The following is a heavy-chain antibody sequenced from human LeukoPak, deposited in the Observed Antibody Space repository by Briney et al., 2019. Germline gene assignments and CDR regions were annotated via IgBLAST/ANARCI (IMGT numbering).Heavy chain of an antibody. V-gene: IGHV1-69*13. D-gene: IGHD3-9*01. Sequence: ASVKVSCKASGGTFSSYAICWVRQAPGQGLEWMGVIIPIFGTANYAQKFQGRVTITADESTSTAYMELSNLRSEDTAVYYCARGGLRYFDWLYWFDPWGQGTLVTVSS. CDR2: IIPIFGTA. CDR1: GGTFSSYA. J-gene: IGHJ5*02. CDR3: ARGGLRYFDWLYWFDP.